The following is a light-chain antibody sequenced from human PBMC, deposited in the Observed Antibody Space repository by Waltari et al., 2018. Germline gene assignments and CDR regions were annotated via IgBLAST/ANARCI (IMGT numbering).Light chain of an antibody. CDR3: QKYESLPAT. CDR2: DAS. Sequence: VLTQSPGTLSLSPGEGATLSCRASQRVSRALAWYQQKPGQAPRLLIYDASRRATCIPDRLSGSGSGTDFSLTISRLGPEDFAVYYCQKYESLPATFGQGTKVEIK. J-gene: IGKJ1*01. V-gene: IGKV3-20*01. CDR1: QRVSRA.